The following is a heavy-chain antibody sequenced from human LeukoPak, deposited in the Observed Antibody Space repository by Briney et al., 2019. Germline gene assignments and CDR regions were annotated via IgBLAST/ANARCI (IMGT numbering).Heavy chain of an antibody. D-gene: IGHD1-14*01. Sequence: ASVKVSCKASGGTFSGYAVSWVRQVPGQGLEWMGGIIPMLGTGNYAQKFQGRVTITTDESTSTAYMELSSLRSEDTAVYYCAKITVRGCYYYYMDVWGKGTTVTVSS. V-gene: IGHV1-69*05. CDR3: AKITVRGCYYYYMDV. CDR2: IIPMLGTG. CDR1: GGTFSGYA. J-gene: IGHJ6*03.